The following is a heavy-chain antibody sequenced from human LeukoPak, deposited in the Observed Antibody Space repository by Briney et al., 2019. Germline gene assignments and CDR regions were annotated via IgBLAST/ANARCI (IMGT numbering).Heavy chain of an antibody. D-gene: IGHD2-2*01. V-gene: IGHV3-23*01. J-gene: IGHJ1*01. Sequence: GGSLRLSCVASGFAVSSKYMSWIRQVPGKGLEWVSAISGSGGSTYYADSVKGRFTISRDNSKNTLYLQMNSLRAEDTAVYYCATHSLGGYCSSTSCQRYFQHWGQGTLVTVSS. CDR1: GFAVSSKY. CDR3: ATHSLGGYCSSTSCQRYFQH. CDR2: ISGSGGST.